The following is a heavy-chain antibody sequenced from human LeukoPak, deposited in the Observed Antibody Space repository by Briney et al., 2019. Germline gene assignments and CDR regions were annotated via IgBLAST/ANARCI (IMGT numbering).Heavy chain of an antibody. V-gene: IGHV4-31*03. J-gene: IGHJ5*02. CDR3: ARGCITCPAVGFDP. D-gene: IGHD3-10*01. Sequence: PSETLSLTCTVSGGSISNNNYYWAWIRQPPGKGLEWIGYIYYSGSTYYNPSLKSRVTISVDTSKNQFSLKLSSVTAADTAVYYCARGCITCPAVGFDPWGQGTLVTVSS. CDR1: GGSISNNNYY. CDR2: IYYSGST.